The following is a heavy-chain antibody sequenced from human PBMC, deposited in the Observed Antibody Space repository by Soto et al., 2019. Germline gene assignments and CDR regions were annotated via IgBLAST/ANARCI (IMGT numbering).Heavy chain of an antibody. CDR3: ARDRGAVTGQYFDY. V-gene: IGHV3-11*05. D-gene: IGHD6-19*01. J-gene: IGHJ4*02. CDR2: INSSGTSA. Sequence: QVQLEESGGGLVKPGGSLRLSCAASGFTFSAFYMSWIRQAPNKGLEYISYINSSGTSANYADSVKGRFTISRDNAKNSLYLQMNSLRAEDTAVYYCARDRGAVTGQYFDYWGQGALVTVSS. CDR1: GFTFSAFY.